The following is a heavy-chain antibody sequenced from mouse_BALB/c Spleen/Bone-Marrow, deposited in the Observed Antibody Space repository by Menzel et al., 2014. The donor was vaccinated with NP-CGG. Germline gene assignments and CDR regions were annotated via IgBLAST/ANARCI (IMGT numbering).Heavy chain of an antibody. D-gene: IGHD1-2*01. CDR1: GCTFTSYW. CDR3: TPRLRY. Sequence: LQQSGSELVRPGASVKLSCKASGCTFTSYWMHWVKQRPGQGLEWIGNIYPGSGSTNYDEKFKSKATLTVDTSSSTAYMQLSSLTSEDSAVYYCTPRLRYWGQGTTLTVSS. CDR2: IYPGSGST. J-gene: IGHJ2*01. V-gene: IGHV1S22*01.